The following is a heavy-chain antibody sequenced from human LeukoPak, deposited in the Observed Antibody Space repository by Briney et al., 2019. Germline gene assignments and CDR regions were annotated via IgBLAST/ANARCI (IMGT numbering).Heavy chain of an antibody. CDR1: GGTFSSYA. CDR2: IIPILGIA. Sequence: SVKVSCKASGGTFSSYAISWVRQAPGQRLEWMGRIIPILGIANYAQKYQGRVTITADNSARTAYVALISLRCGDAGVYYCARGAANGCVPWGQGPLVSVST. V-gene: IGHV1-69*04. CDR3: ARGAANGCVP. J-gene: IGHJ5*02. D-gene: IGHD6-25*01.